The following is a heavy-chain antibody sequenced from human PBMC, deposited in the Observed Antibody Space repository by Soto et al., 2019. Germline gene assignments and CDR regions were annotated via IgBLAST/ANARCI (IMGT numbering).Heavy chain of an antibody. CDR2: ISGSGGST. D-gene: IGHD2-2*01. Sequence: PGWYLRLSCAASGFTFSSYAMSWVRQAPGKGLEWVSAISGSGGSTYYADSVKGRFTISRDNSKNTLYLQMNSLRAEDTAVYYCAKSPDIVVVPAPTYVWGPGTTVTVSS. J-gene: IGHJ6*02. CDR1: GFTFSSYA. V-gene: IGHV3-23*01. CDR3: AKSPDIVVVPAPTYV.